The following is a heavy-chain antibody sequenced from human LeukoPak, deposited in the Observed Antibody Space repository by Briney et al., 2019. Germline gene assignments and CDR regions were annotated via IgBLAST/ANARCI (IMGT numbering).Heavy chain of an antibody. Sequence: KPSETLSLTCTVSGGSISSGSYYWGWIRQPPGKGLEWIGSIYYSGSTYYNPSLKSRVTISVDTSKNQFSLKLSSVTAADTAVYYCARGSGITMIVVVIGDAFDIWGQGTMVTVSS. CDR2: IYYSGST. CDR1: GGSISSGSYY. V-gene: IGHV4-39*07. D-gene: IGHD3-22*01. CDR3: ARGSGITMIVVVIGDAFDI. J-gene: IGHJ3*02.